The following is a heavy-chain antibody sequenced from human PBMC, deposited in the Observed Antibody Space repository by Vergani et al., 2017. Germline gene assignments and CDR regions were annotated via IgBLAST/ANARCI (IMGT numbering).Heavy chain of an antibody. CDR3: ARVHYYDSSGYANWFDP. CDR2: IYYSGST. CDR1: GGSISSYY. J-gene: IGHJ5*02. D-gene: IGHD3-22*01. V-gene: IGHV4-59*01. Sequence: QVQLQESGPGLVKPSETLPLTCTVSGGSISSYYWSWIRQPPGKGLEWIGYIYYSGSTNYNPSLKSRVTISVDTSKNQFSLKLSSVTAADTAVYYCARVHYYDSSGYANWFDPWGQGTLVTVSS.